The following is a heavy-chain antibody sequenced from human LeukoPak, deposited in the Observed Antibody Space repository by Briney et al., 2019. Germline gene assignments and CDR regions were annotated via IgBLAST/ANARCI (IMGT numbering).Heavy chain of an antibody. D-gene: IGHD3-10*01. CDR1: GFTFSSYY. Sequence: PGGSLRLSCVASGFTFSSYYMSWVRQAPGKGLEWVANIKQDGSEKYYVDSVKGRFTISRDNAKNSLYLQMNSLRAEDTAVYYCARDWGYYGSGSPWEDYYYYYGMDVWGQGTTVTVSS. CDR2: IKQDGSEK. V-gene: IGHV3-7*01. CDR3: ARDWGYYGSGSPWEDYYYYYGMDV. J-gene: IGHJ6*02.